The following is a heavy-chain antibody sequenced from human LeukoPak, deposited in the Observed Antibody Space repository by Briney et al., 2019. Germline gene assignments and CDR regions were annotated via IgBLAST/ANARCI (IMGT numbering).Heavy chain of an antibody. J-gene: IGHJ6*02. CDR1: GFTFSNAW. Sequence: GGSLRLSCAASGFTFSNAWMSWVRQAPGKGLEWVSYISSSGSTIYYADSVKGRFTISRDNAKNSLYLQMNSLRAEDTAVYYCAREPPISGSYANYYYYYGMDVWGQGTTVTVSS. D-gene: IGHD1-26*01. CDR2: ISSSGSTI. V-gene: IGHV3-11*04. CDR3: AREPPISGSYANYYYYYGMDV.